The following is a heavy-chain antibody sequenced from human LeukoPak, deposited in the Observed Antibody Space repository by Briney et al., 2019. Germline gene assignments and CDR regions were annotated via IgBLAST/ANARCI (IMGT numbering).Heavy chain of an antibody. V-gene: IGHV3-23*01. CDR1: GFTFSSYA. CDR2: ISGSGGTT. J-gene: IGHJ6*03. D-gene: IGHD2-2*01. CDR3: ARGGQLRLTLYYYYYMDV. Sequence: GGSLRLSCAASGFTFSSYAMSWVRQAPGKGLEWVSAISGSGGTTYYADSVKGRFTISRDNSKNTLYLQMNSLRAEDTAVYYCARGGQLRLTLYYYYYMDVWGKGTTVTVSS.